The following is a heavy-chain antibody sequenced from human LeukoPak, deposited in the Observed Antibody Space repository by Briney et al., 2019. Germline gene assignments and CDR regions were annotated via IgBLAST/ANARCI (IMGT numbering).Heavy chain of an antibody. CDR2: TYYMSKWYN. J-gene: IGHJ4*02. D-gene: IGHD5-18*01. CDR1: GDSVSTNSAA. V-gene: IGHV6-1*01. Sequence: SQTLSLTCAISGDSVSTNSAAWNWVRQSPSRGLEWLGRTYYMSKWYNEYAVSVKSRITINPDTSKNQVSLQLNSATPEDTAVYYCARAFLQTAMVTLGYWGQGTLVTVSS. CDR3: ARAFLQTAMVTLGY.